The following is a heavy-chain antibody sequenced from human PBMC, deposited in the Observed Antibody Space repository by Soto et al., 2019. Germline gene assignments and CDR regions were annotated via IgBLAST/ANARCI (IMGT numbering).Heavy chain of an antibody. CDR1: GFTFSSYG. V-gene: IGHV3-30*18. D-gene: IGHD6-13*01. J-gene: IGHJ6*02. CDR3: AKDSSSWDYYYYGMDV. CDR2: ISYDGSNK. Sequence: SLRLSCAASGFTFSSYGMHWVRQAPGKGLEWVAVISYDGSNKYYADSVKGRFTISRDNSKNTLYLQMNSLRAEDTAVYYCAKDSSSWDYYYYGMDVWGQGPTVTVS.